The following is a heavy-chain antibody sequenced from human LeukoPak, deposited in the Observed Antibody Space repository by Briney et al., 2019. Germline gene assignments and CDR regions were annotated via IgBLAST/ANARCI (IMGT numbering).Heavy chain of an antibody. CDR2: IYHSGST. J-gene: IGHJ6*02. Sequence: SETLSLTCTVSGGSISSYYWSWIRQPPGKGLEWIGYIYHSGSTNYNPSLKSRVTISVSTSKNQFSLKLSSVTAADTAVYYCARVKGAVVVPAAIYYYYGMDVWGQGTTVTVSS. CDR3: ARVKGAVVVPAAIYYYYGMDV. V-gene: IGHV4-59*01. D-gene: IGHD2-2*01. CDR1: GGSISSYY.